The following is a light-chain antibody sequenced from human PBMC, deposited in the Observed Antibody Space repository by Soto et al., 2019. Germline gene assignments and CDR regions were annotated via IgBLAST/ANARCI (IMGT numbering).Light chain of an antibody. J-gene: IGKJ1*01. CDR3: QQSYSTPWT. CDR1: QSISSY. Sequence: DIQMTQSPSSLYASVGDRVTITCRASQSISSYLNWYQQKPGKAPKLLIYAASSLQSGVPSRFSGSGSGTDFTLTIIILQPEDFATYYGQQSYSTPWTCGQGTKVEIK. V-gene: IGKV1-39*01. CDR2: AAS.